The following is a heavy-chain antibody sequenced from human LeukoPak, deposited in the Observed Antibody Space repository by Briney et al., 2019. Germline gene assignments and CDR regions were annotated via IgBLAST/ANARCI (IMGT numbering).Heavy chain of an antibody. D-gene: IGHD3-22*01. CDR1: GGSISSGDYY. V-gene: IGHV4-30-4*08. Sequence: PSQTLSLTCTVSGGSISSGDYYWSWIRQPPGKGLEWIGYIYYSGSTYYNPSLKSRVTISVDTSKNQFSLKLSSVTAADTAVYYCARSYYYDSSGYSMEAFDIWGQGTVVTVSS. CDR3: ARSYYYDSSGYSMEAFDI. J-gene: IGHJ3*02. CDR2: IYYSGST.